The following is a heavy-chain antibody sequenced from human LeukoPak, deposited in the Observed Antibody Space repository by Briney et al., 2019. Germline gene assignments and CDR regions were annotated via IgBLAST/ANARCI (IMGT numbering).Heavy chain of an antibody. Sequence: KPSETLSLTCTVSCSSISSYYWSLIRQPAGEGLGWIGRIYATGSPNYNPSFKSRVTISVDTSRNQFSLRLTSVTAADTAVYYCAKLQRLGTYYFDSWGQGTLVTVSS. CDR3: AKLQRLGTYYFDS. D-gene: IGHD4-11*01. V-gene: IGHV4-4*07. CDR1: CSSISSYY. CDR2: IYATGSP. J-gene: IGHJ4*02.